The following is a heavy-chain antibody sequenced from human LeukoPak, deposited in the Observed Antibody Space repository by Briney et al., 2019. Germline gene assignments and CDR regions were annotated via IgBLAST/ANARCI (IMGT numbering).Heavy chain of an antibody. CDR2: INHSGST. CDR1: GGSFSGYY. Sequence: SETLSLTCAVYGGSFSGYYWSWIRQPPGKGLEWIGEINHSGSTNYNPSLKSRVTISVDTSKNQFSLKLSSVTAADTAVYYCARSRGYCSSASCYERYYYCMDVWGKGTTVTVSS. V-gene: IGHV4-34*01. D-gene: IGHD2-2*01. J-gene: IGHJ6*03. CDR3: ARSRGYCSSASCYERYYYCMDV.